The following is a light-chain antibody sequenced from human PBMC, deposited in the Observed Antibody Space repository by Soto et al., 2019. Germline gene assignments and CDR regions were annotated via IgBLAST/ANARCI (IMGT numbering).Light chain of an antibody. V-gene: IGLV2-14*01. Sequence: QSALTQPASVSGSPGQSITISCTGTSSDVVGYNYVSWYQQHPGKAPKLMIYDVSNRPSGVSNRFSGSKSGNTASLTISGLQAEDEADYYCSSYTGSSTYVVFGGGTKLTVL. J-gene: IGLJ2*01. CDR3: SSYTGSSTYVV. CDR2: DVS. CDR1: SSDVVGYNY.